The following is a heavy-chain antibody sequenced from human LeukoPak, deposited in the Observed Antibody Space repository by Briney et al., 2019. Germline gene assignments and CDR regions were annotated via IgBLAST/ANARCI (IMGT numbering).Heavy chain of an antibody. Sequence: PGGSLRLSCAASGFTFSDYYMSWIRQAPGKGLEWVSYISSSGSTIYYVDSVKGRFTISRDNAKNSLYLQMNSLRAEDTAVYYCARGYSYCGGDCYSTAFDIWGQGTMVTVSS. J-gene: IGHJ3*02. V-gene: IGHV3-11*01. CDR3: ARGYSYCGGDCYSTAFDI. CDR2: ISSSGSTI. CDR1: GFTFSDYY. D-gene: IGHD2-21*02.